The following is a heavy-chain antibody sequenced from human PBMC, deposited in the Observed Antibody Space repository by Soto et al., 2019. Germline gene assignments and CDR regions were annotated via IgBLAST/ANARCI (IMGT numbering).Heavy chain of an antibody. CDR3: ARGYCSSTSCYNYRYYYGMDV. V-gene: IGHV4-34*01. D-gene: IGHD2-2*02. J-gene: IGHJ6*02. CDR1: GGSFSGYY. CDR2: INHSGST. Sequence: SETLSLTCAVYGGSFSGYYWSWIRQPPGKGLEWIGEINHSGSTNYNPSLKSRVTISVDTSKNQFSLKLSSVTAADTAVYYCARGYCSSTSCYNYRYYYGMDVWGQGTTVTV.